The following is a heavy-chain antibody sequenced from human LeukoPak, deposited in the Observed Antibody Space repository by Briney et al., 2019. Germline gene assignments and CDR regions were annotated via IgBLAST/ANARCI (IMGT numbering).Heavy chain of an antibody. CDR1: GYSISSGYY. V-gene: IGHV4-38-2*02. J-gene: IGHJ6*03. D-gene: IGHD6-19*01. CDR2: IYHTGST. Sequence: SETLSLTCTVSGYSISSGYYWGWIRQPPGKGLEWIGNIYHTGSTYYNPSLKSRVTISVDTSKNQFSLKLSSVTAADTAVYYCASGNLHRQRGVQWPVRGRVAEDYMDVWGKGTTVTISS. CDR3: ASGNLHRQRGVQWPVRGRVAEDYMDV.